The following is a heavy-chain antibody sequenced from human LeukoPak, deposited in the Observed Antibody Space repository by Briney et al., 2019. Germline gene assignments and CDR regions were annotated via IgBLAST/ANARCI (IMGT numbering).Heavy chain of an antibody. J-gene: IGHJ3*02. V-gene: IGHV1-46*01. CDR3: ARDQGPSTGTHDTDAFDI. CDR2: VNPSGGST. D-gene: IGHD1-1*01. CDR1: AYSY. Sequence: ASVKVSCKASAYSYMHWVRQAPGQGLEWMGIVNPSGGSTSYAQKFQGRVTMTRDMSTSTVYMELSSLRSEDTAVYYCARDQGPSTGTHDTDAFDIWGQGTMVTVSS.